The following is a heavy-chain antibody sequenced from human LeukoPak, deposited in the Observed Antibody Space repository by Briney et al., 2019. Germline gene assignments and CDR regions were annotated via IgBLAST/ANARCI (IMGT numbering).Heavy chain of an antibody. J-gene: IGHJ5*02. D-gene: IGHD3-22*01. V-gene: IGHV3-74*01. CDR2: INSDGINT. CDR3: ARDLGQYYDTSDNWFDP. Sequence: PGGSLRLSCAASGFTFSNYWMHRVRHAPGKGLVWVSRINSDGINTSYADSVKGRFTISRDNAKNTLNLQMNSLRAEDTAVYYCARDLGQYYDTSDNWFDPWGQGTLVTVSS. CDR1: GFTFSNYW.